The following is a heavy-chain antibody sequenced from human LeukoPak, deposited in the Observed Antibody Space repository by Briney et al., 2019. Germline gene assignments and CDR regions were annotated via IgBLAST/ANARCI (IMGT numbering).Heavy chain of an antibody. CDR3: ARHWMVRGVIKGKLDY. CDR1: GGSISSSSYY. J-gene: IGHJ4*02. D-gene: IGHD3-10*01. Sequence: PSETLSLTCTVSGGSISSSSYYWGWIRQPPGKGLQWLGSIYYSGSTYYNPSLKSRVTISVDTSKNQFSLKLSSVTAADTAVYYCARHWMVRGVIKGKLDYWGQGTLVTVSS. V-gene: IGHV4-39*01. CDR2: IYYSGST.